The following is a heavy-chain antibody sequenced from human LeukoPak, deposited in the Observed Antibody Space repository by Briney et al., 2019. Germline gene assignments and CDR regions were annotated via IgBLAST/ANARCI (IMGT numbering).Heavy chain of an antibody. J-gene: IGHJ4*02. CDR3: ARDYDFWSGYYSPTRGYFGY. CDR1: GFPLSGSG. Sequence: GGSLRLSCAASGFPLSGSGMHWVRQAPEKGLEGVTFMRYDGSHKYCTDSVKRSFTLSRDSSKHTLYLQMDSLRAQDTAVYYCARDYDFWSGYYSPTRGYFGYWGQGTLVTVSS. D-gene: IGHD3-3*01. V-gene: IGHV3-30*02. CDR2: MRYDGSHK.